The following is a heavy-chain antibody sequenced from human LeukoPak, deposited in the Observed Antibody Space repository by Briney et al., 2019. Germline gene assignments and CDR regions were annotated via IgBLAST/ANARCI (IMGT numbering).Heavy chain of an antibody. CDR3: ALGEEGIFPALYFDY. CDR1: GFTFSSYG. V-gene: IGHV3-30*03. CDR2: ISYDGSNK. D-gene: IGHD3-10*01. J-gene: IGHJ4*02. Sequence: PGGSLRLSCAASGFTFSSYGMHWVRQAPGKGLEWVAVISYDGSNKYYADSVKGRFTISRDNSKNTLYLQMNSLRAEDTAVYYCALGEEGIFPALYFDYWGQGTLVTVSS.